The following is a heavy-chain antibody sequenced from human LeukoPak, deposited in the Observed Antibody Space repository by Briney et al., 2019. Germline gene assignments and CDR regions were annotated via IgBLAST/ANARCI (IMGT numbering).Heavy chain of an antibody. D-gene: IGHD1-1*01. CDR3: AKVPEQTVDFDY. V-gene: IGHV3-74*01. J-gene: IGHJ4*02. CDR1: GFTFSSYW. Sequence: GGSLRLSCAASGFTFSSYWMHWVRQAPGKGLVWVSRINSDGSSTSYADSVKGRFTISRDNSKNTLYLQMNSLRAEDTAVYYCAKVPEQTVDFDYWGQGTLVTVSS. CDR2: INSDGSST.